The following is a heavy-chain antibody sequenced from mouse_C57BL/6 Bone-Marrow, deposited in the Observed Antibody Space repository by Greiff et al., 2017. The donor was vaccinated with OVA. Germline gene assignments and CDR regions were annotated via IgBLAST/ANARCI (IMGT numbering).Heavy chain of an antibody. Sequence: EVQVVESEGGLVQPGSSMKLSCTASGFTFSDYYMAWVRQVPEKGLEWVANINYDGSSTYYLDSLKSRFIISRDNAKNILYLQMSSLKSEDTATYYGARDHPGLLAMDYWGQGTSVTVSS. CDR2: INYDGSST. CDR3: ARDHPGLLAMDY. D-gene: IGHD1-1*01. J-gene: IGHJ4*01. V-gene: IGHV5-16*01. CDR1: GFTFSDYY.